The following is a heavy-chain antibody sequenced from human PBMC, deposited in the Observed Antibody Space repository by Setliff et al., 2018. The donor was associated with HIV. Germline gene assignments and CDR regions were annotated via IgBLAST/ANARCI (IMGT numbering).Heavy chain of an antibody. CDR1: GFTFRSYE. Sequence: GESLKISCAASGFTFRSYEMNWVRQAPGKGLEWVSYISSSGTTIYYADSVKGRFTISRDNAKNSLYLQMNSLRAEDTAVYYCARPNYYDRSGSFDYWGQGTLVTVSS. J-gene: IGHJ4*02. CDR2: ISSSGTTI. V-gene: IGHV3-48*03. D-gene: IGHD3-22*01. CDR3: ARPNYYDRSGSFDY.